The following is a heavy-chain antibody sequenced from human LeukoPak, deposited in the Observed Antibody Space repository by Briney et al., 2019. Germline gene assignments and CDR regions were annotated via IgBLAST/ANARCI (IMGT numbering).Heavy chain of an antibody. D-gene: IGHD6-13*01. CDR1: GFTFSRYD. J-gene: IGHJ4*02. Sequence: GGSLRLSCAASGFTFSRYDMHWVRQTTGKGLEWISGIGTGGGTYYQASVEGRFTISRENAKNSLHLQMNSLRVGDTAVYYCARESAAGTRDFDYWGQGTLVTVSS. CDR3: ARESAAGTRDFDY. CDR2: IGTGGGT. V-gene: IGHV3-13*04.